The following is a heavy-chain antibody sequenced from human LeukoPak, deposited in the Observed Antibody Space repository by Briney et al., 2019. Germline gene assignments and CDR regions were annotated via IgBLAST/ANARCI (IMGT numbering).Heavy chain of an antibody. CDR3: ARHEYSRSYYGLSWFDP. CDR2: IYYSGST. Sequence: PSETLSLTCTVPGGSISSSGYYWGWIRQPPGKGLEWIASIYYSGSTYYNPSLKSRVTISVDTSKNQLSLKLSSLTAADTAVYYCARHEYSRSYYGLSWFDPWGQGTLVTVSS. CDR1: GGSISSSGYY. J-gene: IGHJ5*02. V-gene: IGHV4-39*01. D-gene: IGHD1-26*01.